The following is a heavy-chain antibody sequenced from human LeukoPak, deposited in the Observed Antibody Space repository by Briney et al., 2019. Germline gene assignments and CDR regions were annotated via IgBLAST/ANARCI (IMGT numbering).Heavy chain of an antibody. Sequence: GGSLRLSCAASGFTVSSNYMSWVRQAPGKGLEWVSVIYSGGSTYYADSVKGRFTISSDNCQNTLYLQMNSLRAEDTAVYYCANHYDFWSGYSNWFDPWGQGTLVTVSS. D-gene: IGHD3-3*01. J-gene: IGHJ5*02. CDR3: ANHYDFWSGYSNWFDP. CDR2: IYSGGST. CDR1: GFTVSSNY. V-gene: IGHV3-66*02.